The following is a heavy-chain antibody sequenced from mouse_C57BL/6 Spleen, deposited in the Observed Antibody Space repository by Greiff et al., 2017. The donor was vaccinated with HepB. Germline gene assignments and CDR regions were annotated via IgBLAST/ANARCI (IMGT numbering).Heavy chain of an antibody. CDR2: IYPRDGST. Sequence: QVQLQQSDAELVKPGASVKISCKVSGYTFTDHTIHWMKQRPEQGLEWIGYIYPRDGSTKYNEKSKGKATLTADKSSSTAYLQLNRLTSEDSAVDFCARGNGNYDDGVYYFDYWGQGTTLTVSS. CDR3: ARGNGNYDDGVYYFDY. J-gene: IGHJ2*01. D-gene: IGHD2-1*01. V-gene: IGHV1-78*01. CDR1: GYTFTDHT.